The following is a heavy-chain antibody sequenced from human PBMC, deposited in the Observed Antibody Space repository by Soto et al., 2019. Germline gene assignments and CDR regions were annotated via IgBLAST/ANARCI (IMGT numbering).Heavy chain of an antibody. D-gene: IGHD3-10*01. CDR3: ARLWLGLRPPDY. CDR2: IYYSGST. Sequence: QLQLQESGPGLVKPSETLSLTCTVSGGSIRSSSYYWGWIRQPPGKGLEWIGSIYYSGSTYYNPSLKRRVTISVDTSKSQFSLKMSSVTAADTAVYYFARLWLGLRPPDYWGQGTLVTVSS. J-gene: IGHJ4*02. CDR1: GGSIRSSSYY. V-gene: IGHV4-39*01.